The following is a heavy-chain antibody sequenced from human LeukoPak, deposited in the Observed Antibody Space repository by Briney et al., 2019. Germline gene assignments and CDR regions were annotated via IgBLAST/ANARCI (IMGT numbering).Heavy chain of an antibody. CDR1: GFSLSTRGMC. CDR3: ARTGYSSGWPPDAFDI. D-gene: IGHD6-19*01. J-gene: IGHJ3*02. V-gene: IGHV2-70*11. Sequence: SGPTLVKPTQTLTLTCTFSGFSLSTRGMCVSWIRQPPGKALEWLARIDWDDDKYYITSLKTRPTISRDTSKHQVVLTMTNMDPVDTATYNCARTGYSSGWPPDAFDIWGQGTMVTVSS. CDR2: IDWDDDK.